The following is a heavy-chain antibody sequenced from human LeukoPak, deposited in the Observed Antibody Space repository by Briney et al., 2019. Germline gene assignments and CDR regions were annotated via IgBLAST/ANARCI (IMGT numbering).Heavy chain of an antibody. CDR2: IYHGGST. Sequence: PSQTLSLTCTVSGDSITSRAYYWSWIRQHPGTGLEWIGYIYHGGSTYYNPSLMTRVTMSVDTSKNQFSLKLTSVTAADTAVYYCARDLFVGGLDVWGKGTTVTVSS. J-gene: IGHJ6*04. CDR3: ARDLFVGGLDV. CDR1: GDSITSRAYY. D-gene: IGHD3-16*01. V-gene: IGHV4-31*03.